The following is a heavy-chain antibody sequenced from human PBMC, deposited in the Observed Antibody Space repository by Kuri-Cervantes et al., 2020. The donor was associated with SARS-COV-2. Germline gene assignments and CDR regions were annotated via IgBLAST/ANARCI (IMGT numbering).Heavy chain of an antibody. Sequence: SCTVSGGSISSGSYYWSWIRQPAGKGLEWIGRIYTSGSTNYNPSLKSRVTMSVDTSKNQFSLKLSSVTAADTAVYYCARADTSSSSGYFQHWGQGTLVTVSS. J-gene: IGHJ1*01. CDR1: GGSISSGSYY. CDR3: ARADTSSSSGYFQH. D-gene: IGHD6-6*01. CDR2: IYTSGST. V-gene: IGHV4-61*02.